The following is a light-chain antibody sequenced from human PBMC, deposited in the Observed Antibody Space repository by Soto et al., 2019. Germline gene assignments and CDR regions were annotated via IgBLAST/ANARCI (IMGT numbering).Light chain of an antibody. J-gene: IGLJ1*01. V-gene: IGLV2-11*01. Sequence: QSALTQPRSVSGSPGQSVTISCTGTISDVGTYDFVSWYQQHPGKAPRLMIFDVSERPSGVPDRFSGSKSGNTASLTISGLQAEDEADYYCCLYAVTFYVFGTGTKATVL. CDR1: ISDVGTYDF. CDR2: DVS. CDR3: CLYAVTFYV.